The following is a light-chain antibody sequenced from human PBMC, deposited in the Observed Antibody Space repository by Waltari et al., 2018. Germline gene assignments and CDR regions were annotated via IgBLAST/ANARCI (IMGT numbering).Light chain of an antibody. CDR2: MNN. Sequence: QSVLTQPPSASGTPGQRVTISCSWSTSNLRPTSVYLYPQRPGTAPKLLIYMNNHRPSGVPDRFSGSKSGTSASLAISGLRSEDEADYYCATWDDSLMQGVFGGGTKLTVL. CDR1: TSNLRPTS. CDR3: ATWDDSLMQGV. J-gene: IGLJ3*02. V-gene: IGLV1-47*01.